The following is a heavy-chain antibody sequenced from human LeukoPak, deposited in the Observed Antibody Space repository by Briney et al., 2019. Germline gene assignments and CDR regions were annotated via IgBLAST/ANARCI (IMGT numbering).Heavy chain of an antibody. CDR2: INHSGST. CDR3: ARGTITMVRA. D-gene: IGHD3-10*01. J-gene: IGHJ4*02. CDR1: GGSFSGYY. V-gene: IGHV4-34*01. Sequence: PSETLSLTCAVYGGSFSGYYWSWIRQPPGKGLEWIGEINHSGSTNYNPSLKSRVTISVDTSKNQFSLKLSSVTAADTAVYYCARGTITMVRAWGQGTLVTVSS.